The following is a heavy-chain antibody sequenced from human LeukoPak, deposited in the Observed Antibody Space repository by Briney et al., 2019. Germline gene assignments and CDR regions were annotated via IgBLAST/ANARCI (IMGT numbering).Heavy chain of an antibody. CDR2: IHYDGARS. D-gene: IGHD3-3*01. CDR1: GFSFSGYG. J-gene: IGHJ4*02. CDR3: ARTDHRFWSGPDY. Sequence: GGSLRLSCAASGFSFSGYGMHWVRQAPGKGLEWVAFIHYDGARSYYADSVKGRFTISKDNAKNTLYLQMDSLRAEDTAVYYCARTDHRFWSGPDYWGQGTLVTVSS. V-gene: IGHV3-30*02.